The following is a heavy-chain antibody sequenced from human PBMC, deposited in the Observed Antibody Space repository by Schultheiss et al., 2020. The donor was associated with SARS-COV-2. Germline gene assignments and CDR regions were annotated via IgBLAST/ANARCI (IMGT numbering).Heavy chain of an antibody. CDR1: GYSISSGYY. V-gene: IGHV4-38-2*02. CDR3: ARVGYSYGLDYYYYGMDV. CDR2: IYHSGST. D-gene: IGHD5-18*01. J-gene: IGHJ6*02. Sequence: SQTLSLTCTVSGYSISSGYYWGWIRQPPGKGLEWIGSIYHSGSTYYNPSLKSRVTISVDTSKNQFSLKLSSVTAADTAVYYCARVGYSYGLDYYYYGMDVWGQGTTVTVSS.